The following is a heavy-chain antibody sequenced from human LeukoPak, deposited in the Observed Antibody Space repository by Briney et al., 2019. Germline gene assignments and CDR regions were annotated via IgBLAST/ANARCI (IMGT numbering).Heavy chain of an antibody. V-gene: IGHV4-34*01. D-gene: IGHD6-13*01. CDR1: GGSFSGYY. J-gene: IGHJ6*03. CDR2: INHSGST. CDR3: ARRIASAPPGMDV. Sequence: SETLSLTCAVYGGSFSGYYWSWIRQPPGKGLEWIGEINHSGSTNYNPSLKSRVTISVDTSKNQFSLKLSSVTAADTAVYYCARRIASAPPGMDVWGKGTTVTVSS.